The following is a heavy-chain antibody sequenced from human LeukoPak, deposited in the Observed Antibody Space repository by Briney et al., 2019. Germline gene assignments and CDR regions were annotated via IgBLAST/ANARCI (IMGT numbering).Heavy chain of an antibody. V-gene: IGHV3-23*01. Sequence: GGSLRLSCAASGFTFSSYAMSWVRQAPGKGLEWVSAISGSGGSTYYADSVKGRFTISRDNSKNTLYLQMNSLRAEDTAVYYCAKDLVFLNGEQWLGPFDYWGQGTLVTVSS. CDR3: AKDLVFLNGEQWLGPFDY. CDR2: ISGSGGST. D-gene: IGHD6-19*01. J-gene: IGHJ4*02. CDR1: GFTFSSYA.